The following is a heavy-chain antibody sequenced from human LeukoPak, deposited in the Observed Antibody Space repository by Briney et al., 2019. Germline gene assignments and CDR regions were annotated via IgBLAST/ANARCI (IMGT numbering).Heavy chain of an antibody. D-gene: IGHD1-26*01. CDR3: ARINTGNFCGDY. Sequence: PSETLSLTCTGSGGSNYWSWIRQPPGKGLECIGYIYHNGNTYYNPSLRSRVTISVDSSKNHFSLKLSSVTAADTAVYFCARINTGNFCGDYWGQGTLVTVSS. CDR2: IYHNGNT. J-gene: IGHJ4*01. CDR1: GGSNY. V-gene: IGHV4-4*08.